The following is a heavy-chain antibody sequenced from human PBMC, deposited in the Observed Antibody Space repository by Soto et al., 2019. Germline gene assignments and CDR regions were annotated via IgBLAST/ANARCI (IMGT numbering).Heavy chain of an antibody. CDR2: ISGSGGRT. V-gene: IGHV3-23*01. CDR1: GFIFNYYA. Sequence: PGGSLRLSCAASGFIFNYYALSWVRQAPGKGLEWVSSISGSGGRTNYAESVKGRFTISRDNSNKILYLQMNSLKAEDTAIYYCAKDSLWFGESMSGYWGQGTLVTVSS. J-gene: IGHJ4*02. D-gene: IGHD3-10*01. CDR3: AKDSLWFGESMSGY.